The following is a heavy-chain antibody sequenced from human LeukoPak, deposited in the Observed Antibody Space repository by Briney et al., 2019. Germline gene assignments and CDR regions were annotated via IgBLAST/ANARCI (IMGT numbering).Heavy chain of an antibody. Sequence: GGSLRLSCAAAGFTFSSYAMGWVRQAPGKGLGWVSAISCSGGSTYYADSVKGRFTISRDNSKNTRYLQMNSLSAEDTAVYYCAKGEGGRVAAYNWFDPWGQGTLVTVSS. J-gene: IGHJ5*02. CDR1: GFTFSSYA. CDR3: AKGEGGRVAAYNWFDP. CDR2: ISCSGGST. D-gene: IGHD6-6*01. V-gene: IGHV3-23*01.